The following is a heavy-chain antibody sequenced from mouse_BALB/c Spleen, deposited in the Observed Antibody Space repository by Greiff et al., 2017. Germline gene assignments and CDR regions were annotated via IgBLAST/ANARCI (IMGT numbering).Heavy chain of an antibody. V-gene: IGHV5-9*03. CDR3: ARLLRLYAMDY. CDR2: ISSGGGNT. D-gene: IGHD1-2*01. Sequence: EVKLVESGGGLVKPGGSLKLSCAASGFTFSSYTMSWVRQTPEKRLEWVATISSGGGNTYYPDSVKGRFTISRDNAKNNLYLQMSSLRSEDTALYYCARLLRLYAMDYWGQGTSVTVSS. CDR1: GFTFSSYT. J-gene: IGHJ4*01.